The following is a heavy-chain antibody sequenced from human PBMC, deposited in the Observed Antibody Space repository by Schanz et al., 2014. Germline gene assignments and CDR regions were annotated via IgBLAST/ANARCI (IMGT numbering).Heavy chain of an antibody. Sequence: EEQVVESGGGLVQPGGYLRLSCAVSGFTVSNTYMCWVRQAPGKGLQWVSCIYLDGSTYYADSVKGRLTISRATSKNTLYLQINSLRDEDTAVYYGARARGWGAPYYCGMDAWGQGTTVTVSS. V-gene: IGHV3-66*01. D-gene: IGHD3-16*01. J-gene: IGHJ6*02. CDR1: GFTVSNTY. CDR2: IYLDGST. CDR3: ARARGWGAPYYCGMDA.